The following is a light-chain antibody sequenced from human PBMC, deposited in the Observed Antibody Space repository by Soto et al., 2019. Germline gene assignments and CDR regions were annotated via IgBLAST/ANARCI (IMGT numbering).Light chain of an antibody. CDR3: QQANSFPPWT. V-gene: IGKV1-39*01. Sequence: DIQMTPSPSSLSASVGDRVTITCRASQTISTYLNWYQQKPGKAPKVLIYGASSLQSGVPTRFSGSGSGTDFTLTISSLQPEDFATYYCQQANSFPPWTFGQGTKVDIK. CDR1: QTISTY. CDR2: GAS. J-gene: IGKJ1*01.